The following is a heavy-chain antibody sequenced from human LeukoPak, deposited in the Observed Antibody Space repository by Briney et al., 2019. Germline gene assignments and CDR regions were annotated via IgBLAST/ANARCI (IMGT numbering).Heavy chain of an antibody. CDR1: GGSISSYY. D-gene: IGHD4-17*01. Sequence: SETLSLTCTVSGGSISSYYWSWIRQPPGKGLEWIGYIYYSGSTNYNPSLKSRVTMSVDTSKKQFSLKLSSVTAADTAVYFCARGPTVNNYYYGMDVWGQGTTVTVSS. J-gene: IGHJ6*02. CDR3: ARGPTVNNYYYGMDV. V-gene: IGHV4-59*01. CDR2: IYYSGST.